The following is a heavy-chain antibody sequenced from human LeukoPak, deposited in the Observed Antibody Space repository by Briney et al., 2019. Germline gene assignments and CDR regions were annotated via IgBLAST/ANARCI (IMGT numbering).Heavy chain of an antibody. Sequence: SQTLSLTCTVSGGSIGSGDYYWSWIRQPPGKGLEWIGYIYYSGSTYYNPSLKSRVTISVDTSENQFSLKLSSVTAGDTAVYYCARGPGSGSYYKVGFDYWGQGTLVTVSS. CDR3: ARGPGSGSYYKVGFDY. J-gene: IGHJ4*02. V-gene: IGHV4-30-4*08. CDR1: GGSIGSGDYY. D-gene: IGHD3-10*01. CDR2: IYYSGST.